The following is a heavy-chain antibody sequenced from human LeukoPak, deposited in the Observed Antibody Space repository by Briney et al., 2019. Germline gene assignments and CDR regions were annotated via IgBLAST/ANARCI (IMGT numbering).Heavy chain of an antibody. CDR3: AKDFFGSGSYYNGDY. CDR2: IRSSDNYM. D-gene: IGHD3-10*01. J-gene: IGHJ4*02. CDR1: GFTFSRHT. Sequence: AGGSLRLSCEASGFTFSRHTMDWVRQAPGKGLEWVSSIRSSDNYMSYADSVKGRFIISRDNAKKSLYLQMNSLRAEDTAVYYCAKDFFGSGSYYNGDYWGQGTLVTVSS. V-gene: IGHV3-21*04.